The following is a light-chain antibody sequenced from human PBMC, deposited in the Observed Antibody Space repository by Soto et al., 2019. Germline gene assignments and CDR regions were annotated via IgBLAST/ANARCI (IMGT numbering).Light chain of an antibody. J-gene: IGKJ2*01. CDR3: QQYDAWTPMFT. CDR1: QSVSSN. CDR2: GAS. V-gene: IGKV3-15*01. Sequence: EIVMTQSPATLSVSPGERATLSCRASQSVSSNLAWYQQKRGQTPRLLIYGASTRATGIPARFSGSGSETEFTLTISSLQSEDFAVYYCQQYDAWTPMFTFGQGTKLEIK.